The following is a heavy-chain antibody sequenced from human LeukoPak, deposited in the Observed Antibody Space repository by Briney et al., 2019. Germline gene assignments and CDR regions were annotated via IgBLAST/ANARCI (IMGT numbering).Heavy chain of an antibody. Sequence: PGGTLRLSCEASGFTFSAYGLSWVRQAPGKGLEWVSTISGSGGSTYYADSVKGHFTISRDNSKNTLYLQMNSLRDEDTAVYYCAKDMYDTSGYYPREYWGQGTLVTVSS. CDR3: AKDMYDTSGYYPREY. V-gene: IGHV3-23*01. D-gene: IGHD3-22*01. CDR1: GFTFSAYG. J-gene: IGHJ4*02. CDR2: ISGSGGST.